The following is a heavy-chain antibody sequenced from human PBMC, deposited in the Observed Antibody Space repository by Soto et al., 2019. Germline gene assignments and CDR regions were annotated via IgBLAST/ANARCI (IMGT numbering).Heavy chain of an antibody. Sequence: GGSLRLSCAASGFTLISYGMHWVRQAPGKGLEWVAVISYDGSNKYYADSVKGRFTISRDNSKNTLYLQMNSLRAEDTAVYYCAKDAFSGGDFDWFYYYYGMDVWGQGTTVTVSS. CDR1: GFTLISYG. V-gene: IGHV3-30*18. J-gene: IGHJ6*02. CDR3: AKDAFSGGDFDWFYYYYGMDV. D-gene: IGHD3-9*01. CDR2: ISYDGSNK.